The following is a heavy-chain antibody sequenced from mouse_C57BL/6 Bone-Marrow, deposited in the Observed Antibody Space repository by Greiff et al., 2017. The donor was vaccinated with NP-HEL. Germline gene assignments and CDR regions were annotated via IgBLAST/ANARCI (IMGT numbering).Heavy chain of an antibody. CDR2: IDPSDSET. J-gene: IGHJ1*03. D-gene: IGHD1-1*01. CDR1: GYTFTSYW. CDR3: ARKKYYGSSSYWYFDV. Sequence: QVQLQQPGAELVRPGSSVKLSCKASGYTFTSYWMHWVKQRPIQGLEWIGNIDPSDSETHYNQKFKDKATLTADKSSSTAYMQFSSLTSEDSAIYYCARKKYYGSSSYWYFDVWGTGTTVTVSS. V-gene: IGHV1-52*01.